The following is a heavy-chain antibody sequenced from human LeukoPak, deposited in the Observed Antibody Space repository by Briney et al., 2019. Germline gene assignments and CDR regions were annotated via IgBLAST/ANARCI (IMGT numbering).Heavy chain of an antibody. CDR3: AREYDSSGYYGPLGWNY. CDR2: IIPIFGTA. CDR1: GGTFSSYA. D-gene: IGHD3-22*01. J-gene: IGHJ4*02. V-gene: IGHV1-69*13. Sequence: VKVSCKASGGTFSSYAISWVRQAPGQGLEWMGRIIPIFGTANYAQKFQGRVTITTNESTSTASMELSSLRSEDTAVYYCAREYDSSGYYGPLGWNYWGQGTLVTVSS.